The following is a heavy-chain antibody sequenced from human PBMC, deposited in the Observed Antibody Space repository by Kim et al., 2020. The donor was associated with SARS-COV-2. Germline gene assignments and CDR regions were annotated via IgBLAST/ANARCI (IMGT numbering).Heavy chain of an antibody. Sequence: YNPSLKSRVPLPVDTSRNQFSLKLSCVTAADTAVYYCARLGIAVAGRDYWGQGTLVTVSS. V-gene: IGHV4-39*01. J-gene: IGHJ4*02. CDR3: ARLGIAVAGRDY. D-gene: IGHD6-19*01.